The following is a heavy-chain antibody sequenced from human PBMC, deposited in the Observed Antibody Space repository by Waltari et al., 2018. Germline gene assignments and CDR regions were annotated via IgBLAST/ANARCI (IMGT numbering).Heavy chain of an antibody. CDR3: ARGSGYSGYRGEIGY. CDR1: GFTVSSNY. Sequence: VQLVESGGGLIQPGGSLRLSCSASGFTVSSNYISWLRHAPGKGLEWVSVIYSGSSTYYADSVKGRFTISRDNSKNTLYLQMNSLRAEDTAVYYCARGSGYSGYRGEIGYWGQGTLVTVSS. D-gene: IGHD5-12*01. V-gene: IGHV3-53*01. CDR2: IYSGSST. J-gene: IGHJ4*02.